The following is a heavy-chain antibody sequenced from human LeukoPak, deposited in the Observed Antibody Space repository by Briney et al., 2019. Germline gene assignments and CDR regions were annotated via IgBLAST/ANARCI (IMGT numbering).Heavy chain of an antibody. D-gene: IGHD5-24*01. CDR3: ASGYPMGWLPRNGDAFDI. Sequence: VKVSCKASGGTFSSYAISWVRQAPGQGLEWMGGIIPIFGTANYAQKFQGRVTITADKSTSTAYMELSSLRSEDTAVYYCASGYPMGWLPRNGDAFDIWGQGTMVTVSS. CDR1: GGTFSSYA. V-gene: IGHV1-69*13. CDR2: IIPIFGTA. J-gene: IGHJ3*02.